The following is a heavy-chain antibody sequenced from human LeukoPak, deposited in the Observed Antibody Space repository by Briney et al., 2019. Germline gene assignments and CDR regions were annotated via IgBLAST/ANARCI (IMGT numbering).Heavy chain of an antibody. Sequence: PGGSLRLSCAASGFTFSSYSMNWVRQAPGKGLEWVSSISSSSSYIYYADSVKGRFTISRDNAKNSLYLQMNSLRAEDTAVYYCARDQANYFDDSGFSTYWGQGTLVTVSS. CDR2: ISSSSSYI. J-gene: IGHJ4*02. CDR3: ARDQANYFDDSGFSTY. D-gene: IGHD3-22*01. V-gene: IGHV3-21*01. CDR1: GFTFSSYS.